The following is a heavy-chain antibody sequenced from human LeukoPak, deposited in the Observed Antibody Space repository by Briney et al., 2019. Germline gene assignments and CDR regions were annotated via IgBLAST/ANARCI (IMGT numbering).Heavy chain of an antibody. D-gene: IGHD5-18*01. CDR1: GFTFSSYS. CDR3: ARVVYSYGGWFDP. CDR2: ISSSGSTI. V-gene: IGHV3-48*01. J-gene: IGHJ5*02. Sequence: TGGSLRLSCAASGFTFSSYSMNWVRQAPGKGLEWVSYISSSGSTIYYADSVKGRFTISRDNSRNTVYLQMTSLRAEDTAVYYCARVVYSYGGWFDPWGQGTLVTVSS.